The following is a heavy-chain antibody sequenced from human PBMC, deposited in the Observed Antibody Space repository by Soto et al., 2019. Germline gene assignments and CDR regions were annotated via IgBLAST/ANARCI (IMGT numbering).Heavy chain of an antibody. CDR2: INLRDGGT. CDR1: GYTFTSAY. Sequence: QVLLVQSGAEVKKPGASVRVSCRTSGYTFTSAYMHWVRQAPGQGLEWMGVINLRDGGTRYAQKFQDRVTLTRDTSTSTLYIELSGLTSEDTAVYYCARDRFGYADSGDWGQGTLVTVSS. D-gene: IGHD4-17*01. V-gene: IGHV1-46*01. J-gene: IGHJ4*02. CDR3: ARDRFGYADSGD.